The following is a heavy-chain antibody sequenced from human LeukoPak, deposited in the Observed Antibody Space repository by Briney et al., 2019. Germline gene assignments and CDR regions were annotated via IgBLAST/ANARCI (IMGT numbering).Heavy chain of an antibody. J-gene: IGHJ5*02. V-gene: IGHV3-11*06. D-gene: IGHD7-27*01. CDR2: ISSSSSYT. CDR3: ARDGRSGPNWFDR. CDR1: GFTFSDYY. Sequence: GGSLRLSCAASGFTFSDYYMSWIRQAPGKGLEWVSYISSSSSYTNYADSVKGRFTISRDNAKNSLYLQMNSLSAEDTAVYYCARDGRSGPNWFDRWGQGTLVTVSS.